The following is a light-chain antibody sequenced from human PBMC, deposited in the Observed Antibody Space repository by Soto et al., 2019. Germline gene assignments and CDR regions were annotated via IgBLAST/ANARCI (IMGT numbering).Light chain of an antibody. V-gene: IGKV1-5*03. CDR3: QQYNSYSPT. J-gene: IGKJ1*01. CDR2: KAS. Sequence: DIQMTQSPSTLSASLGDRVNITCRASQTISVWLAWYQQKAGKAPNLPIYKASRLESGVPSRFSGSGSETEFTLTISGLQPGDSATYYCQQYNSYSPTFGQGTKVDIK. CDR1: QTISVW.